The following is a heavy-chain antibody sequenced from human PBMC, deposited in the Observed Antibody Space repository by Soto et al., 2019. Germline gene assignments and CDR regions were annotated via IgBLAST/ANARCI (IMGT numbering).Heavy chain of an antibody. V-gene: IGHV3-23*01. J-gene: IGHJ4*02. CDR3: ASTASTTLSDGFDH. D-gene: IGHD1-1*01. CDR1: GFTFSSYA. Sequence: EVQVLESGGGLVQPGGSMRLSCAASGFTFSSYAMSWVRQAPGQGLEWVSAISGSGSNPYYADSVKGRFTISRHNSKNTLYLQMNRLRAEDTALYYCASTASTTLSDGFDHWGQGTLVTVSS. CDR2: ISGSGSNP.